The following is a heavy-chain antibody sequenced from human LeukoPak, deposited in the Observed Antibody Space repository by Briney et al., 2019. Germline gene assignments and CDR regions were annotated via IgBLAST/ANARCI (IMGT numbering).Heavy chain of an antibody. J-gene: IGHJ4*02. Sequence: PSETLSLTCAVYGGSFSGYYWSWIRQPPGKGLEWIGEINHSGSTNYNPSLKSRVTISVDTSKNQFSLKLSSVTAADTAVYYCARGGIAARRYFDYWGQGTLVTASS. CDR1: GGSFSGYY. V-gene: IGHV4-34*01. CDR3: ARGGIAARRYFDY. CDR2: INHSGST. D-gene: IGHD6-6*01.